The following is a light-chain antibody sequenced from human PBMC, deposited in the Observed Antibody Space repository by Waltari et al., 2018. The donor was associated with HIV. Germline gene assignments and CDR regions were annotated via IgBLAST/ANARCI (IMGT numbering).Light chain of an antibody. J-gene: IGLJ3*02. CDR1: SGINVGTYR. V-gene: IGLV5-45*03. CDR3: MIWHSSAWV. Sequence: QAVLTQPSSLSASPGASASLTCTLRSGINVGTYRIYWFQQKPGSPPQYLLRYKSDSDKQQGSGVPSRFSGSKDASANAGILLISGRQSEDEADYYCMIWHSSAWVFGGGTKLTVL. CDR2: YKSDSDK.